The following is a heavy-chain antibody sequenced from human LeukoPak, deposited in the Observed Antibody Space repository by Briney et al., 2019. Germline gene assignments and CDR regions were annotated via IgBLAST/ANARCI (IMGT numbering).Heavy chain of an antibody. V-gene: IGHV1-2*02. J-gene: IGHJ3*02. CDR2: INPNSGGT. CDR1: GYTFTGYY. D-gene: IGHD7-27*01. CDR3: ARDLGVTGYDAFDI. Sequence: ASVKVSCKASGYTFTGYYTHWVRQAPGQGLEWMGWINPNSGGTNYAQKFQGRVTMTRDTSTSTAYMELSRLRSDDTAVYYCARDLGVTGYDAFDIWGQGTMVTVSS.